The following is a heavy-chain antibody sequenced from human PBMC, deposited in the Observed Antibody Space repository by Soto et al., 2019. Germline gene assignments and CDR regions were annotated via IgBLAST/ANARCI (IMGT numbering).Heavy chain of an antibody. CDR3: ARHHHPTLVRGVFDY. CDR1: GYNFADYW. D-gene: IGHD3-10*01. CDR2: VYPGDSDA. Sequence: PGESLKISCQTSGYNFADYWIAWMRQIPGKGLEWMGIVYPGDSDARYNPSFRGHVTISADKSISTAYLQWSTLRASDTAIYYCARHHHPTLVRGVFDYWGQGTRVTVSS. J-gene: IGHJ4*02. V-gene: IGHV5-51*01.